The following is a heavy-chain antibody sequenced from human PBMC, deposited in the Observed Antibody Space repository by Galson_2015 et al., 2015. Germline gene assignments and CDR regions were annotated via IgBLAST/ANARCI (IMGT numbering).Heavy chain of an antibody. CDR2: ISGSGGST. CDR1: GFTFSSYA. D-gene: IGHD6-19*01. V-gene: IGHV3-23*01. Sequence: SVSLSCAASGFTFSSYAMSWVRQAPGKGLEWVSAISGSGGSTYYADSVKGRFTISRDNSKNTLYLQMNSLRAEDTAVYYCANVQGPPSGWYGGYFDSWGQGTLVTVSS. CDR3: ANVQGPPSGWYGGYFDS. J-gene: IGHJ4*02.